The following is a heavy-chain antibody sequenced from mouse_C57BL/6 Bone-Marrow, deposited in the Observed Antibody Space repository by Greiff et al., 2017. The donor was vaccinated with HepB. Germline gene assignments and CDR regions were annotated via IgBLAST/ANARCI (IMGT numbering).Heavy chain of an antibody. CDR3: ARGWSLYYSDWYFDV. CDR1: GYSITSDY. V-gene: IGHV3-8*01. CDR2: ISYSGST. Sequence: EVQLQESGPGLAKPSQTLSLTCSVTGYSITSDYWNWIRKFPGNKLEYIGYISYSGSTYYNPSLKSRISITRDTSKNQYYLQLNSVTTEDTATYYCARGWSLYYSDWYFDVWGTGTTVTVSS. D-gene: IGHD2-12*01. J-gene: IGHJ1*03.